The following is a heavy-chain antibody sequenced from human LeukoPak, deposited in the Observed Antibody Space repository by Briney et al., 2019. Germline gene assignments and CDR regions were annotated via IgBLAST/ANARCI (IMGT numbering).Heavy chain of an antibody. CDR2: ISGSGGST. J-gene: IGHJ4*02. D-gene: IGHD1-26*01. CDR3: AKSQDGGRLFHFDY. Sequence: GGSLRLSCAASGFTFSSYAMSWVRQAPGKGLEWVSVISGSGGSTYSADSVKGRFTISRDNSKKTLYLQMNSLRAEDTAVYFCAKSQDGGRLFHFDYWGQGTLVTVSS. CDR1: GFTFSSYA. V-gene: IGHV3-23*01.